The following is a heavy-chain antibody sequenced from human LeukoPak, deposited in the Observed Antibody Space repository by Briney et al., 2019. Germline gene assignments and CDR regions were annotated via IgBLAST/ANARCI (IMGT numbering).Heavy chain of an antibody. Sequence: GASVKVSCKSSGYTFTSYGISWVRQAPGQGLEWMGWISAYNGNTNYAQKLQGRVTMTTDTSTSTAYMELRSLRSDDTAVYYCARGATLLWFGEPPDYWGQGTLVTVSS. D-gene: IGHD3-10*01. CDR1: GYTFTSYG. CDR3: ARGATLLWFGEPPDY. V-gene: IGHV1-18*01. J-gene: IGHJ4*02. CDR2: ISAYNGNT.